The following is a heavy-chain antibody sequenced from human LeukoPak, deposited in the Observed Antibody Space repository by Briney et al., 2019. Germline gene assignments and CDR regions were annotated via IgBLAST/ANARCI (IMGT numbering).Heavy chain of an antibody. Sequence: SETLSLTCTVSGGSISSSSYYWGWIRQPPGKGLEWIGSIYYNGSTYYNPSLKSRVIISVDTSKNQFSLKLSSVTAADTAVYYCARHKMVRGIGYYYYMDVWGKGTTVTISS. CDR2: IYYNGST. D-gene: IGHD3-10*01. V-gene: IGHV4-39*01. CDR1: GGSISSSSYY. CDR3: ARHKMVRGIGYYYYMDV. J-gene: IGHJ6*03.